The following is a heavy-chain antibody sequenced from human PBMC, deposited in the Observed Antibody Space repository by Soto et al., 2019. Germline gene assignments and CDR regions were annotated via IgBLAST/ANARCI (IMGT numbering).Heavy chain of an antibody. CDR3: AKYGSGSPSYYFDY. D-gene: IGHD3-10*01. J-gene: IGHJ4*02. CDR2: ISGSGGST. Sequence: EVQLLESGGGLVQPGGSLRLSCAASGFTFSSYAMSWVRQAPGKGLEWVSAISGSGGSTYYADSVKGRFTISRDNSKNSLYVQMNSLRAEDTAVYYCAKYGSGSPSYYFDYWGQGTLVTVSS. CDR1: GFTFSSYA. V-gene: IGHV3-23*01.